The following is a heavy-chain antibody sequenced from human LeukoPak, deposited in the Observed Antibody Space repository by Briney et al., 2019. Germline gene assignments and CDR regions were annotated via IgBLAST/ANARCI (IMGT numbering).Heavy chain of an antibody. Sequence: SETLSLTCTVSGGSISSGGYYWSWIRQPPGKGLEWIGYIYHSGSTYYNPSLKSRVTISVDRSKNQFSLKLSSVTAADTAVYYCARIPKSEQQLVPHWGQGTLVTVSS. CDR2: IYHSGST. D-gene: IGHD6-13*01. J-gene: IGHJ4*02. V-gene: IGHV4-30-2*01. CDR1: GGSISSGGYY. CDR3: ARIPKSEQQLVPH.